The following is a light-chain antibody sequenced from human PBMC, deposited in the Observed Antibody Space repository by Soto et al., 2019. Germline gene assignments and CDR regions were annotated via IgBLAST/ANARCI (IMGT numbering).Light chain of an antibody. V-gene: IGKV3-20*01. CDR3: QQYGPSPPWT. Sequence: ESVLTQSPGTLFLSPGEGATLSCRASQSVSSTYLAWYQQKPGQAPRPPLYGASRRPPGIPDRFSGSGSGTDFTLTISRLEPEDFAVYSCQQYGPSPPWTFGQGTKVDIK. CDR2: GAS. J-gene: IGKJ1*01. CDR1: QSVSSTY.